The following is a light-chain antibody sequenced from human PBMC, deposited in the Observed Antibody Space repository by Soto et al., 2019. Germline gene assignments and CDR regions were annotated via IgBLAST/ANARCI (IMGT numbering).Light chain of an antibody. Sequence: QSVLTQPPSASGTPVQRVAISCSGSSSNIGTNTVNWYQQLPGSAPQLLIYNTNQRPSGVPGRFSGSKSGASASLAISGLQSEDEADYYCAAWDGSLNVVLFGGGTQLTVL. J-gene: IGLJ2*01. CDR3: AAWDGSLNVVL. V-gene: IGLV1-44*01. CDR1: SSNIGTNT. CDR2: NTN.